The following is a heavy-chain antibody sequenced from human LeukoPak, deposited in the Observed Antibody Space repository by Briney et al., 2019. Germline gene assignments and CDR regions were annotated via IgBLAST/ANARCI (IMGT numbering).Heavy chain of an antibody. V-gene: IGHV4-59*01. J-gene: IGHJ6*03. CDR3: ARASVTYYYYYMDV. D-gene: IGHD4-11*01. CDR2: IHYSGST. CDR1: GGSITNYY. Sequence: SETLSLTCTVSGGSITNYYWTWIRQPPGKGLEWIGYIHYSGSTNYNPSLKSRVTISVDTSKNQFSLKLSSVTAADTAVYYCARASVTYYYYYMDVWGKGTTVTVSS.